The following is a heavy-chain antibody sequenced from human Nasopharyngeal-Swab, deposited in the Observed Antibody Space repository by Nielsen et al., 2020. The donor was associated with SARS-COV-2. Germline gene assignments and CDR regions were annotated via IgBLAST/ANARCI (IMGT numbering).Heavy chain of an antibody. J-gene: IGHJ3*02. D-gene: IGHD1-1*01. CDR2: IWYDGSNK. Sequence: WIRQPPGKGLEWVAVIWYDGSNKYYADSVKGRFTISRDNSKNTLYLQMNSLRAEDTAVYYCARGVRYNWNPDAFDIWGQGTMVTVPS. V-gene: IGHV3-33*01. CDR3: ARGVRYNWNPDAFDI.